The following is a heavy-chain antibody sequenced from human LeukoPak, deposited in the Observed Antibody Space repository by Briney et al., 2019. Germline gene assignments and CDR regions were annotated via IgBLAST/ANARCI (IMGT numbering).Heavy chain of an antibody. V-gene: IGHV3-30*02. CDR2: IRYDGSNK. CDR3: AKAQGFWYYFDY. D-gene: IGHD2-15*01. CDR1: GFTFSSYG. J-gene: IGHJ4*02. Sequence: PGGSQRLSCAASGFTFSSYGMHWVRQAPGRGQEWVAFIRYDGSNKYYADSVKGRFTISRDNSKNTLYLQMNSLRAEDTAVYYCAKAQGFWYYFDYWGQGTLVTVSS.